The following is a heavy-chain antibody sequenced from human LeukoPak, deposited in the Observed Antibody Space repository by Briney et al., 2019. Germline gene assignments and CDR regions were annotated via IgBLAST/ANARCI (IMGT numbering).Heavy chain of an antibody. J-gene: IGHJ5*02. D-gene: IGHD3-10*01. CDR2: MNPNSGNT. V-gene: IGHV1-8*01. CDR1: GYTLTSYD. Sequence: ASVKVSCKASGYTLTSYDINWVRQATGQGLEWMGWMNPNSGNTGYAQKFQGRVTMTRNTSISTAYMELSSLRSEDTAVYYCARGRRVNRSMVRGVIEWFDPWGQGTLVTVSS. CDR3: ARGRRVNRSMVRGVIEWFDP.